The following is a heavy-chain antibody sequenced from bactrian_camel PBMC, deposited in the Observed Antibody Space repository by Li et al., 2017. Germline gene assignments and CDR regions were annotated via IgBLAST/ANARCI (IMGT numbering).Heavy chain of an antibody. D-gene: IGHD3*01. V-gene: IGHV3S63*01. CDR2: ISSDGAT. Sequence: VQLVESGGGSVQAGGSLTLSCTASEFTFEDSDVGWYRQVPDFECEWISTISSDGATYYADSVKGRFTISQDNAKNTLYLQMNSLKPEDTGMYYCAADIAPKDGGVWYGDYTNWGQGTQVTVS. J-gene: IGHJ4*01. CDR1: EFTFEDSD. CDR3: AADIAPKDGGVWYGDYTN.